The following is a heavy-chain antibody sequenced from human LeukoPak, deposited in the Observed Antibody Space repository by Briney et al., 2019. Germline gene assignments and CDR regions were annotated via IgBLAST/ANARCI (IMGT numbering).Heavy chain of an antibody. Sequence: GASEKVSCKASGYTFTNYYIHWVRQAPGQGLEWMGIISPSGGSTAYAQRFQGRVTVTRDTSTSTVYMELSSLRSEDTAVYYCARGPSQQDFDHWGQGTLVTVSS. V-gene: IGHV1-46*01. CDR1: GYTFTNYY. CDR2: ISPSGGST. CDR3: ARGPSQQDFDH. D-gene: IGHD2-15*01. J-gene: IGHJ4*02.